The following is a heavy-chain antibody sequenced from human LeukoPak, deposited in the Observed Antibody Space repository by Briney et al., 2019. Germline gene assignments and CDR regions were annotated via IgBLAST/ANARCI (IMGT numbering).Heavy chain of an antibody. J-gene: IGHJ4*02. CDR1: GDSISRSTYY. D-gene: IGHD6-25*01. CDR3: ARSSGTGTFSY. Sequence: PSETLSLTCTVSGDSISRSTYYWAWIRQPPGKGLEWIGSVYYGRSPYFNPFLESRATISVDTSKNHFSLKMSSVTAADAAVYYCARSSGTGTFSYWGQGTLVTVSS. V-gene: IGHV4-39*02. CDR2: VYYGRSP.